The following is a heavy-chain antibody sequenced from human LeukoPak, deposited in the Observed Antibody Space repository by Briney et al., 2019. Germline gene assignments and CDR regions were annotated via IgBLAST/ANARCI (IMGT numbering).Heavy chain of an antibody. Sequence: GGSLRLSCAASGFTFSSYAMSWVRQAPGKGLEWVSAISGSGISTYYADSVKGRFTISRDNSKNTLYLQMNSLRAEDTAVYYCAKTHTRSNHSYYDFWSGYYKVDAFDIWGQGTMVTVSS. J-gene: IGHJ3*02. CDR3: AKTHTRSNHSYYDFWSGYYKVDAFDI. CDR2: ISGSGIST. V-gene: IGHV3-23*01. CDR1: GFTFSSYA. D-gene: IGHD3-3*01.